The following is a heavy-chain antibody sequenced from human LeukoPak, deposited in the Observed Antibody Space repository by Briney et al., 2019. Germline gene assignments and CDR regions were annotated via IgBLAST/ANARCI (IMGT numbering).Heavy chain of an antibody. J-gene: IGHJ5*02. CDR1: GFTFSSYG. D-gene: IGHD5-18*01. Sequence: GGSLRLSCAASGFTFSSYGMQWVRQAPGKGLEWVAFIRYDGSNKYYADSVKGRFTISRDNSKNTLYPQMNSLRAEDTAVYYCAKHRGYQLNWFDPWGQGTLVTVSS. V-gene: IGHV3-30*02. CDR2: IRYDGSNK. CDR3: AKHRGYQLNWFDP.